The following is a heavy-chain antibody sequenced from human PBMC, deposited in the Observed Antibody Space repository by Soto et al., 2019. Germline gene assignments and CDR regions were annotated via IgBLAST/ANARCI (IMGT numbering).Heavy chain of an antibody. V-gene: IGHV4-59*01. D-gene: IGHD3-3*01. CDR2: IYYNRQT. J-gene: IGHJ4*02. CDR1: GASISSSY. CDR3: ARESDWSGYFVH. Sequence: SETLSLTCTVSGASISSSYWSWIRQTPEKTLEWIGYIYYNRQTDYNPSLKSRLTISVDTSKSQVSLKLTSVAAADTAVYYCARESDWSGYFVHWGQGSPVTVSS.